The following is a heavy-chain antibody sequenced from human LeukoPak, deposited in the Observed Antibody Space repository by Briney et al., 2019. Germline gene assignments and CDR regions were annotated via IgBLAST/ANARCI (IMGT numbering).Heavy chain of an antibody. D-gene: IGHD3-22*01. Sequence: GGSLRLSCAASGFTVSSNYKSWVRQAPGKGLEWVSVIYSGGSTYYADSVKGRFTISRDNSKNTLYLQMNSLRAEDTAVYYCARGYYDSFRAFDIWGQGTMVTVSS. CDR3: ARGYYDSFRAFDI. J-gene: IGHJ3*02. CDR1: GFTVSSNY. V-gene: IGHV3-53*01. CDR2: IYSGGST.